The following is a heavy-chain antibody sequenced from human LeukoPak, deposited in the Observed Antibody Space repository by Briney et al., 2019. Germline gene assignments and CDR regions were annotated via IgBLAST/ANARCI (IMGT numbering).Heavy chain of an antibody. CDR3: ARAEDYYDSSGYYRIDY. CDR1: GYTFTGYY. D-gene: IGHD3-22*01. J-gene: IGHJ4*02. Sequence: VASVKVSCKASGYTFTGYYMHWVRQAPGQGLEWMGWINPNSGGTNYAQKFQGRVTMTRDTSISTAYMELSRLRSDDTAVFYCARAEDYYDSSGYYRIDYWGQGTLVTVSS. CDR2: INPNSGGT. V-gene: IGHV1-2*02.